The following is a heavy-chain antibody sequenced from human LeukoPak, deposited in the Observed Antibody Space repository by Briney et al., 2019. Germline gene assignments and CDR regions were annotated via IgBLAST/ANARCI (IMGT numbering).Heavy chain of an antibody. D-gene: IGHD3-9*01. Sequence: GGSLRLSCAASGFTFSSYWMSWVRQAPGKGLEWVANIKQDGSEKYYVDSVKGRFTISRDNSKNTLYLQMNSLRAEDTAVYYCAKCILTGYYKGYMDVWGKGTTVTISS. CDR3: AKCILTGYYKGYMDV. CDR1: GFTFSSYW. CDR2: IKQDGSEK. J-gene: IGHJ6*03. V-gene: IGHV3-7*03.